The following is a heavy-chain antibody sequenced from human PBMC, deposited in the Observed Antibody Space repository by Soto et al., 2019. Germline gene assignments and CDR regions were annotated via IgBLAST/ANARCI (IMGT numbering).Heavy chain of an antibody. J-gene: IGHJ6*02. D-gene: IGHD5-18*01. Sequence: GGSLRLSCAASGFTFSSYGMHWVRQAPGKGLEWVAVIWYDGSNKYYADSVKGRFTISRDNSKNTLYLQMNSLRAEDTAVYYCARDLAGGGYSYGSPFYGMDVWGQGTTVTVSS. CDR2: IWYDGSNK. V-gene: IGHV3-33*01. CDR3: ARDLAGGGYSYGSPFYGMDV. CDR1: GFTFSSYG.